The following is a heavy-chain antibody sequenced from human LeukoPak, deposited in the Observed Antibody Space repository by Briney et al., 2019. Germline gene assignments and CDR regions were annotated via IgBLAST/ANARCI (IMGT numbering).Heavy chain of an antibody. CDR1: GYTFTGYY. CDR2: INPNSGGT. J-gene: IGHJ6*03. CDR3: ARIPDYGDYPSYYYMDV. V-gene: IGHV1-2*02. Sequence: GASVKVSCKASGYTFTGYYMHRVRQAPGQGLEWMGWINPNSGGTNYAQKFQGRVTMTRDTSISTAYMELSRLRSDDTAVYYCARIPDYGDYPSYYYMDVWGKGTTVTVSS. D-gene: IGHD4-17*01.